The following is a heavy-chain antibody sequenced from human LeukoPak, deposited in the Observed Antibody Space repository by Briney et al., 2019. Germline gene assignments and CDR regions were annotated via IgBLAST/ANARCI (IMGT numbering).Heavy chain of an antibody. CDR3: AKEAEPYYYDAKTFDY. CDR1: GFTFSSYG. Sequence: GGSLRLSCAASGFTFSSYGMHWVRQAPGKGLEWVAFIRYDGSNKYYADSVKGRFTISRDNSKNTLYLQMNSLRAEDTAVYYCAKEAEPYYYDAKTFDYWGQGTLVTASS. D-gene: IGHD3-22*01. V-gene: IGHV3-30*02. CDR2: IRYDGSNK. J-gene: IGHJ4*02.